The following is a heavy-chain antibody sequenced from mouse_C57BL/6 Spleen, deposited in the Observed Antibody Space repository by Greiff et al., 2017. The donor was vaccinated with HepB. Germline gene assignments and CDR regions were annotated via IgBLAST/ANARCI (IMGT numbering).Heavy chain of an antibody. J-gene: IGHJ2*01. D-gene: IGHD4-1*01. CDR1: GYAFSSSW. CDR3: ARELNGTDY. Sequence: QVQLQQSGPELVKPGASVKISCKASGYAFSSSWMNWVKQRPGKGLEWIGRIYPGDGDTNYNGKFKGKATLTADKSSSTAYMQLSSLTSEDSAVYFCARELNGTDYWGQGTTLTVSS. CDR2: IYPGDGDT. V-gene: IGHV1-82*01.